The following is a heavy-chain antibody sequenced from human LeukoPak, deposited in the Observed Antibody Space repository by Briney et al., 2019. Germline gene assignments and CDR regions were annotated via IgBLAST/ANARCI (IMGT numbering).Heavy chain of an antibody. CDR3: ARDPGVVGATTDAFDI. V-gene: IGHV1-46*01. J-gene: IGHJ3*02. Sequence: GASVKVSCKASGYTFTSYYMHWVRQAPGQGLEWMGIINPSGGSTSYAQKFQGRVTMTRDVSTSTVYMELSSLRSEDTAVYYCARDPGVVGATTDAFDIWGQGTMVTVSS. CDR2: INPSGGST. CDR1: GYTFTSYY. D-gene: IGHD1-26*01.